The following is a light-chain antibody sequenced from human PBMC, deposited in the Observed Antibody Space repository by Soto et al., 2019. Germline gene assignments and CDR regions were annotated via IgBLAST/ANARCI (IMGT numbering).Light chain of an antibody. J-gene: IGKJ4*01. CDR1: QSVSSSY. V-gene: IGKV3-20*01. Sequence: ETVLTQSPGTLSFSPGERATLSCRASQSVSSSYLAWYQQKPGQANRLLIYGASSRATGIPDRFSGSGSGTDFTLTISRLEPEDFAVYYCQQYGSSPLTFGELPQVDIK. CDR3: QQYGSSPLT. CDR2: GAS.